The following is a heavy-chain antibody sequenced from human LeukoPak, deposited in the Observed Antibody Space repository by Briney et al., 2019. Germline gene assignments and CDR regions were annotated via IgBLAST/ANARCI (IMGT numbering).Heavy chain of an antibody. D-gene: IGHD6-19*01. J-gene: IGHJ4*02. CDR3: ARHGGIAVVGRVAY. CDR1: GGSISSSGYY. CDR2: IYYSGST. Sequence: SESLSLTCTVSGGSISSSGYYWGWIRQPPGKGLEWIGSIYYSGSTYYNPSLKSRVTISVDTSKNQFSLKLSSVTAADTALYYCARHGGIAVVGRVAYWGQGTLVTVSS. V-gene: IGHV4-39*01.